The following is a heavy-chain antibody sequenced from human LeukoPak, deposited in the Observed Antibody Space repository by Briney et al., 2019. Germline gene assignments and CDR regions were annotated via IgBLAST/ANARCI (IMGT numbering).Heavy chain of an antibody. CDR3: ASFSHGGNSKGNY. J-gene: IGHJ4*02. V-gene: IGHV4-39*01. CDR1: GVSIRSSTYY. Sequence: SETLSLTCTVSGVSIRSSTYYWGWIRQPPGKGLEWIGSIYYSGSTYYNPSLKSRVTISVDTSKNQFSLKLSSVTAADTAVYYCASFSHGGNSKGNYWGQGTLVTVSS. CDR2: IYYSGST. D-gene: IGHD4-23*01.